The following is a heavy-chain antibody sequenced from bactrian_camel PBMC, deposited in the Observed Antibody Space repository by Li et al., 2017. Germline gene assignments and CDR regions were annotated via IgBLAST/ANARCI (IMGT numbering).Heavy chain of an antibody. J-gene: IGHJ6*01. CDR3: AAGDQMRRGVCARDFGY. D-gene: IGHD3*01. CDR2: VDNAGSS. Sequence: HVQLVESGGGSVQSGGSLKLSCATSRGTYRWYCMGWFRQAPGREREAVATVDNAGSSDYTDSVSGRFTISKDNAKNILYLQMNSLKPEDTAIYYCAAGDQMRRGVCARDFGYWDQGTQVTVS. V-gene: IGHV3S57*01. CDR1: RGTYRWYC.